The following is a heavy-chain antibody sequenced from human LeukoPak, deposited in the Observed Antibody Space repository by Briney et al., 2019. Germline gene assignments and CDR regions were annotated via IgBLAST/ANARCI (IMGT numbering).Heavy chain of an antibody. J-gene: IGHJ4*02. D-gene: IGHD6-13*01. CDR2: ISASGGST. CDR1: GFTFSTHA. Sequence: GGSLRLSCAASGFTFSTHAMSWVRQAPGKGLEWVSDISASGGSTDYADSVKGRFTVSRDNSKNTVYLQMSSLRADDTALYYCAKGPRQQLVTRFDNWGQGTLVTVSS. CDR3: AKGPRQQLVTRFDN. V-gene: IGHV3-23*01.